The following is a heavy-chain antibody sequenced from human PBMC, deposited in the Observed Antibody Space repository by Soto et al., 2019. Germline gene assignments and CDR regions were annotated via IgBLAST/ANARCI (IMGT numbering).Heavy chain of an antibody. CDR1: GDTFSSYA. Sequence: SVKVSCKASGDTFSSYAISWVRQAPGQGLEWIGGIIPIFGTANYAQKFQGRVTITADESTSTAYMELSSLRSEDTAVYYCARVPIVGANYYYYGMDVWGQGTTVTVSS. CDR2: IIPIFGTA. J-gene: IGHJ6*02. V-gene: IGHV1-69*13. CDR3: ARVPIVGANYYYYGMDV. D-gene: IGHD1-26*01.